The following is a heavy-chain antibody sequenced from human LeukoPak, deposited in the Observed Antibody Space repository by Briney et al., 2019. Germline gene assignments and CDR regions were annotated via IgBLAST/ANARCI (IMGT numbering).Heavy chain of an antibody. Sequence: SETLSLTCTVSGGSISSYYWNCIRQPPGKGLEWIGYIYYSGSTNYNPSLKSRVTISVDTSKNQFSLKLSSVTAADTAVYYCARGADSSGYYSIFYFDYWGQRTLVTVSS. V-gene: IGHV4-59*01. D-gene: IGHD3-22*01. CDR3: ARGADSSGYYSIFYFDY. J-gene: IGHJ4*02. CDR1: GGSISSYY. CDR2: IYYSGST.